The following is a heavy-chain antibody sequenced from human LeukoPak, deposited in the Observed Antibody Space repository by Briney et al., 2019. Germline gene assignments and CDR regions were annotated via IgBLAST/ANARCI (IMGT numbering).Heavy chain of an antibody. J-gene: IGHJ4*02. CDR1: GYTLTSYD. Sequence: ASVKVSCKASGYTLTSYDINWVRQATGQGLEWMGWMNPNSGNTGYAQKFQGRVTITRNTSISTAYMELSSLRSEDTAVYCCARRPEIYCSGGSCYGYWGQGTLVTVSS. V-gene: IGHV1-8*03. CDR2: MNPNSGNT. D-gene: IGHD2-15*01. CDR3: ARRPEIYCSGGSCYGY.